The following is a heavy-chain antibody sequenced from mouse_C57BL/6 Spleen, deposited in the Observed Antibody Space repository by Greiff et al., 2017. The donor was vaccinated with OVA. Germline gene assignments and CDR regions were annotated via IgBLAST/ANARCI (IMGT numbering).Heavy chain of an antibody. J-gene: IGHJ2*01. CDR3: AINWDYLDY. CDR2: IHPNSGST. Sequence: QVQLQQPGAELVKPGASVKLSCKASGYTFTSYWMHWVKQRPGQGLEWIGMIHPNSGSTNYNEKFKSKATLTVDKSSSTAYMQLSSLTSEDSAVYICAINWDYLDYWGQGTTLTVSS. V-gene: IGHV1-64*01. CDR1: GYTFTSYW. D-gene: IGHD4-1*01.